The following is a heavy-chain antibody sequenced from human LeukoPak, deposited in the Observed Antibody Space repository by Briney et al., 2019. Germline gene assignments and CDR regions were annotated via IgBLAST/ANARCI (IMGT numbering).Heavy chain of an antibody. Sequence: ASVKVSCKASGYTFTGYYIHWVRQAPGQGLEWMGWVNPNSGGTNFAQKFQGRVTMTRDTSISTAYMELSRLRSDDTAVYYCARDSDYYDSSGYFSWGQGTLVTVSS. CDR1: GYTFTGYY. CDR3: ARDSDYYDSSGYFS. V-gene: IGHV1-2*02. CDR2: VNPNSGGT. D-gene: IGHD3-22*01. J-gene: IGHJ5*02.